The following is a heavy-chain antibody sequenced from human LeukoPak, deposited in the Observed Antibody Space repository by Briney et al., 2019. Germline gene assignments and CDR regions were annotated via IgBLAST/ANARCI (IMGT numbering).Heavy chain of an antibody. CDR2: IYYSGRT. D-gene: IGHD3-9*01. CDR1: GGSISSNY. J-gene: IGHJ3*02. Sequence: SETLSLTCTVSGGSISSNYWSWIRQPPGKGLEWIGYIYYSGRTNYNPSLKSRVTISVDTSKHQLSLKLSSVTAADTAVYYCARGGILTGSIAFDIWGQGTMVTVSS. V-gene: IGHV4-59*01. CDR3: ARGGILTGSIAFDI.